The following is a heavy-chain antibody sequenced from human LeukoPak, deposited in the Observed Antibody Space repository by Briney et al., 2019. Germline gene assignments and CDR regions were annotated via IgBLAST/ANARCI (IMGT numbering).Heavy chain of an antibody. D-gene: IGHD3-22*01. J-gene: IGHJ4*02. CDR1: GFTFSSYA. V-gene: IGHV3-30*18. Sequence: GGSLRLSCAASGFTFSSYAMSWVRQAPGKGLEWVAVISYDGSNKYYADSVKGRFTISRDNSKNTLYLQMNSLRAEDTAVYYCAKDYYDSSGYQAYFDYWGQGTLVTVSS. CDR3: AKDYYDSSGYQAYFDY. CDR2: ISYDGSNK.